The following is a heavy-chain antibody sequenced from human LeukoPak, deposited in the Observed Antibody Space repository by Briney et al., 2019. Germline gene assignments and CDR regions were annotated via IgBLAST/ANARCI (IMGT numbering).Heavy chain of an antibody. CDR1: GFTFSSYA. CDR3: ARDGPSNRYYQGMDV. CDR2: ISYDGSDE. V-gene: IGHV3-30*04. Sequence: GGSLRLSCAVSGFTFSSYAMHWVRKPPGKGLDLGAVISYDGSDEYYADAEKGRCTISRDNSTNTMYLQMKRLRTEYTAVSYCARDGPSNRYYQGMDVWGQGTTVTVSS. J-gene: IGHJ6*02.